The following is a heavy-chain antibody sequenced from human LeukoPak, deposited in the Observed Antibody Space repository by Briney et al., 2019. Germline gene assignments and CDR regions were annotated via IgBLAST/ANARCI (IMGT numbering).Heavy chain of an antibody. D-gene: IGHD5-18*01. CDR1: GGSFSGYY. Sequence: PSETLSLTCAVYGGSFSGYYWSWIRQPPGKGLEWIGEINHSGGTNHNPSLKSRVTISVDKPKNQFSLKLSSVTAADTAVYYCARASGYSLDYWGQGTLVTVSS. CDR3: ARASGYSLDY. J-gene: IGHJ4*02. CDR2: INHSGGT. V-gene: IGHV4-34*01.